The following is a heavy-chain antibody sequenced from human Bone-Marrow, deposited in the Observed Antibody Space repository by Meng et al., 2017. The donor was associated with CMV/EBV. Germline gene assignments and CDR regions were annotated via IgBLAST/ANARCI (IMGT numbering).Heavy chain of an antibody. J-gene: IGHJ4*01. CDR2: INHSGST. Sequence: SQTLSLTCAVYGGSFSGYYWSWIRQPPGKGLEWIGEINHSGSTNYNPSLKSRVTISVDTSKNQFSLKLSSVTAADTAVYYCARRTIPPKHEFDYWGHGTLVTVSS. D-gene: IGHD1-7*01. CDR3: ARRTIPPKHEFDY. CDR1: GGSFSGYY. V-gene: IGHV4-34*01.